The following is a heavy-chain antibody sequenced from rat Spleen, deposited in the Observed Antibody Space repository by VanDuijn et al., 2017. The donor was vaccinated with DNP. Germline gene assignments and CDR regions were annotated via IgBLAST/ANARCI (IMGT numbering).Heavy chain of an antibody. Sequence: EVQLVESGGGLVQPGRSLKLSCAASGFTFSDYYMAWVRQAPTKGLEWVAYMGYEGDSAYHGDSVKVRFTISRENAQGTLYLQMTSLRSEDTAAYYCTRDLHFGYNYAFDYWGQGVMVSVSS. D-gene: IGHD1-4*01. CDR3: TRDLHFGYNYAFDY. J-gene: IGHJ2*01. CDR1: GFTFSDYY. V-gene: IGHV5-20*01. CDR2: MGYEGDSA.